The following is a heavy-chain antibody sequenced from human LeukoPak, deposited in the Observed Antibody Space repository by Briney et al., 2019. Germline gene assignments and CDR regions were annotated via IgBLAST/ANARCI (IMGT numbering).Heavy chain of an antibody. J-gene: IGHJ4*02. D-gene: IGHD2-2*01. CDR2: IYYSGST. CDR3: ARAYPSSSTD. Sequence: PSETLSLTCTVSGGSISSYYWSWIRQPPGKGLEWIGYIYYSGSTNYNPSLKSRVTISVDTSKNQFSLKLSSVTAADTAVYYCARAYPSSSTDWGQGMLVTVSS. V-gene: IGHV4-59*12. CDR1: GGSISSYY.